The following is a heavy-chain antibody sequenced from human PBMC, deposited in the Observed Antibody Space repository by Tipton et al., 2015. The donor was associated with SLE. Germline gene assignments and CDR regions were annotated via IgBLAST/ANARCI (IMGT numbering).Heavy chain of an antibody. J-gene: IGHJ6*03. CDR2: ANQIGTT. CDR3: ARSRSLNVFGVTIPGAMDV. V-gene: IGHV4-34*10. Sequence: GLVKPSETLSLTCGVSGGSFSGSYCSWIRQAPVKGLEWLGEANQIGTTKINPSLKSRVTLLLDMSNNEFSLKLFSVTAADTAVYYCARSRSLNVFGVTIPGAMDVWGKGTTVIVSS. D-gene: IGHD3-3*01. CDR1: GGSFSGSY.